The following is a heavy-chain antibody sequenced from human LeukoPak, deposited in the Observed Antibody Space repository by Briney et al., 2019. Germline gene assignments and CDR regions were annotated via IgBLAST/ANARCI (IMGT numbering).Heavy chain of an antibody. CDR2: ISHSGST. CDR3: ARLNYYYANSGYLRGYWFDP. Sequence: SETLSLTCTVSNGSISPYYWSWIRQSPGKGLEWIGYISHSGSTNCNPSLRSRVTISLDASREQFSLNLNSVTAADTAIYYCARLNYYYANSGYLRGYWFDPWGQGALVTVST. CDR1: NGSISPYY. D-gene: IGHD3-22*01. J-gene: IGHJ5*02. V-gene: IGHV4-59*08.